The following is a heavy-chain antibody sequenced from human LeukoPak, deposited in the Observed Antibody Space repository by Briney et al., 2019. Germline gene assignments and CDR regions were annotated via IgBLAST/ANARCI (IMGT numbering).Heavy chain of an antibody. CDR2: INHSGSI. CDR3: ARAPRPANDYGDYYYYYGMDV. CDR1: GGSFSGYY. V-gene: IGHV4-34*01. D-gene: IGHD4-17*01. Sequence: SETLSLTCAVYGGSFSGYYWSWIRQPPEKGLEWIGEINHSGSINYNPSLKSRVTISVDTSKNQFSLKLSSVTAADTAVYYCARAPRPANDYGDYYYYYGMDVWGQGTTVTVSS. J-gene: IGHJ6*02.